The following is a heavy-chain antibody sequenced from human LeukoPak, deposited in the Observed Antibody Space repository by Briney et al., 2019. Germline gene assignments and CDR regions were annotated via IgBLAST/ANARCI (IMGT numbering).Heavy chain of an antibody. V-gene: IGHV3-21*01. CDR2: ISSSSSYI. CDR1: GFTFSSYS. Sequence: GGSLRLSCAASGFTFSSYSMNWVRQAPGKGLEWVSSISSSSSYIYYADSVKGRFTIPRDNAKNSLYLQMNSLRAEDTAVYYCARGNYVWGSYRDYYFDYWGQGTLVTVSS. CDR3: ARGNYVWGSYRDYYFDY. J-gene: IGHJ4*02. D-gene: IGHD3-16*02.